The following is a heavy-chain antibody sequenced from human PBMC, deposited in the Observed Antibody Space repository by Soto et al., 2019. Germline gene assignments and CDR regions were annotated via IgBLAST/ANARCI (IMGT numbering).Heavy chain of an antibody. J-gene: IGHJ4*02. CDR2: IRAYNGYT. CDR1: GYTFTSYG. CDR3: ARASDGYRSGWYVGYFDY. Sequence: QVQLVQSGAEVKKPGASVKVSCKASGYTFTSYGISWVRQAPGQGLEWMGWIRAYNGYTNYAQKFQGRVTMTTATSTSTAYMELRSLVSDDTAVSYCARASDGYRSGWYVGYFDYWGQGTLVTVSS. D-gene: IGHD6-19*01. V-gene: IGHV1-18*04.